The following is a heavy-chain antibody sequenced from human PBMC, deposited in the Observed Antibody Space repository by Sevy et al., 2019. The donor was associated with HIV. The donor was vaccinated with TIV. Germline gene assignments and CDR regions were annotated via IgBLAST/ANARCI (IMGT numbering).Heavy chain of an antibody. D-gene: IGHD3-22*01. CDR2: IYSSGRT. J-gene: IGHJ4*02. CDR3: TRVHSGGYPFDY. V-gene: IGHV3-53*01. CDR1: GFSVSSNY. Sequence: GGSLRLSCAASGFSVSSNYMSWVRQAPGKGLEWVSLIYSSGRTYYGDSVKGRFTISRDDSKNTLYLQMNSVRAEDTALYYCTRVHSGGYPFDYWGQRSMVTVSS.